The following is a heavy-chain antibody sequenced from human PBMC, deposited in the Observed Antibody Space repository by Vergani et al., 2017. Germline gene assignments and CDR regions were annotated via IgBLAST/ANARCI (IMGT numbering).Heavy chain of an antibody. CDR2: ISSSSSTI. D-gene: IGHD2-21*02. CDR3: ARDEVVAYCGGDCYATQNFDY. CDR1: GFTFSSYS. Sequence: EVQLVESGGGLVQPGGSLRLSCAASGFTFSSYSMNWVRQAPGKGLEWVSYISSSSSTIYYADSVKGRFTISRDNDKNALYLQMNSLRDEDTAVYYCARDEVVAYCGGDCYATQNFDYWGQGTLVTVSS. V-gene: IGHV3-48*02. J-gene: IGHJ4*02.